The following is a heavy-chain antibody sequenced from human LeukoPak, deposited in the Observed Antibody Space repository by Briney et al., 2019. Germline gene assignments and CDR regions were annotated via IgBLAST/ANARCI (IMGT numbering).Heavy chain of an antibody. Sequence: GGSLRLSCAASGFTFSSYAMHWVRQAPGKGLEWVAVISYDGSNKYYADSVKGRFTISRDNAKNTLYLQMNSLRAEDTAVYYCAGDLRVPAATNYWGQGTLVTVSS. CDR3: AGDLRVPAATNY. V-gene: IGHV3-30-3*01. CDR2: ISYDGSNK. J-gene: IGHJ4*02. CDR1: GFTFSSYA. D-gene: IGHD2-2*01.